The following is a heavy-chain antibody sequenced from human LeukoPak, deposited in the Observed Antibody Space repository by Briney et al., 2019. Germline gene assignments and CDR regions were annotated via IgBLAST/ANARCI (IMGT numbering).Heavy chain of an antibody. CDR1: GFTFSSYS. D-gene: IGHD4-17*01. V-gene: IGHV3-21*04. CDR3: ARANAGREDYGY. J-gene: IGHJ4*02. CDR2: ISSSSSYI. Sequence: GGSLRLSCAASGFTFSSYSMNWVRQAPGKGLEWVSSISSSSSYIYYADSVKGRFTISRDNAKNSLYLQMNSLRAEDTAVYYCARANAGREDYGYWGQGTLVTVSS.